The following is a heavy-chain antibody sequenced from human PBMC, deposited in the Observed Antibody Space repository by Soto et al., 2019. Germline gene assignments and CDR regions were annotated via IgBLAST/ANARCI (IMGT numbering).Heavy chain of an antibody. V-gene: IGHV5-10-1*01. CDR2: IDPSDSYT. Sequence: GASLKISCKGSGYSFTSYWISWVRQMPGKGLEWMGRIDPSDSYTNYSPSFQGHVTISADKSISTAYLQWSSLKASDTAMYYCARHADNSSGWYRYYYAMHVWGQGTTVTGSS. CDR1: GYSFTSYW. D-gene: IGHD6-19*01. J-gene: IGHJ6*02. CDR3: ARHADNSSGWYRYYYAMHV.